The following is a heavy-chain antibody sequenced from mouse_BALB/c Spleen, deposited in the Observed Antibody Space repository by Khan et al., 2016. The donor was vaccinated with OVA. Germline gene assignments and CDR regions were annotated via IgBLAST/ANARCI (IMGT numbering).Heavy chain of an antibody. V-gene: IGHV2-6-1*01. J-gene: IGHJ4*01. CDR2: IWSDGNT. CDR3: ARQPYYHYNILDY. D-gene: IGHD2-4*01. CDR1: GFSLTTYG. Sequence: VQLQQSGPGLAAPSQSLSITCTISGFSLTTYGVHWVRQPPGKGLEWLAVIWSDGNTNYHSALKSRLTITKDNSQSQVFLKMNSLQTDDTAIYFCARQPYYHYNILDYWGQGTSVTVSS.